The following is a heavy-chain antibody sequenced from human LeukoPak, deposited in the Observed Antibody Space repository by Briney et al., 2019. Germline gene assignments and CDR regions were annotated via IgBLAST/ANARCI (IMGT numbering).Heavy chain of an antibody. CDR3: ARIRHEGGWGFDY. Sequence: ASVKVSCKASGYTLTGYYMHWVRQAPGQGLEWMGWINPKGGGTKYAQKFQGRVTMTRDTSISTAYMDLSRLRSDDTAVYYCARIRHEGGWGFDYWGQGTLVTVSS. CDR2: INPKGGGT. D-gene: IGHD6-19*01. J-gene: IGHJ4*02. CDR1: GYTLTGYY. V-gene: IGHV1-2*02.